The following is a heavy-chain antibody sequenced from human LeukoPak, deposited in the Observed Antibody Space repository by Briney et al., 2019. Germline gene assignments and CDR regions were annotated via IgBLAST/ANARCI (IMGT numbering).Heavy chain of an antibody. CDR1: GYTFSSYY. Sequence: ASVKVSCKASGYTFSSYYMHWVRQAPGQGLEWMGIINPSGGSTKYAQKLQGRVTMTRDTSMSTVYMELSSLRSEDTAVYYCARGDSSGPQVYWGQGTLVTVSS. J-gene: IGHJ4*02. D-gene: IGHD3-22*01. CDR3: ARGDSSGPQVY. V-gene: IGHV1-46*01. CDR2: INPSGGST.